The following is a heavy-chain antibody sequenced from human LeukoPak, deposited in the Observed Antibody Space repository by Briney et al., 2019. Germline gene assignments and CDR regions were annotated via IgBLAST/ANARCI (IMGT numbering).Heavy chain of an antibody. J-gene: IGHJ6*02. Sequence: PGGSLRLSCAASGFTFSSYGMHWVRQAPGKGLEWVAVISYDGSNKYYADSVKGRFTISRDNSKNTLYQQMNSLRAEDTAVYYGAKEPTPYYNFYGMDVWGQGTTVTVSS. V-gene: IGHV3-30*18. CDR1: GFTFSSYG. CDR3: AKEPTPYYNFYGMDV. CDR2: ISYDGSNK.